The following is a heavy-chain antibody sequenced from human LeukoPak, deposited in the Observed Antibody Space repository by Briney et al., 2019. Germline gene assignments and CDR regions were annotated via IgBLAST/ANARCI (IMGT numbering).Heavy chain of an antibody. CDR3: ARGPLYYGSGSYYTTHWFDP. J-gene: IGHJ5*02. D-gene: IGHD3-10*01. V-gene: IGHV4-39*01. CDR2: IYYSGNT. Sequence: SETLSLTCTVSGVSISSSNSYWGWIRQPPGKGLEWIGSIYYSGNTYYNASLKSQVSISIDTSKNQFSLKLSSVTAADTAVYYCARGPLYYGSGSYYTTHWFDPWGQGTLVTVSS. CDR1: GVSISSSNSY.